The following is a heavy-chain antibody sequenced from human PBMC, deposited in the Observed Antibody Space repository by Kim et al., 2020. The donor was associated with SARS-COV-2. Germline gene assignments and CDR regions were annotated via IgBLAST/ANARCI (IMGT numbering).Heavy chain of an antibody. Sequence: GGSLRLSRAASGFTFRNYAMSWVRQAPGKGLEWVSAISGGSGTSGYGDSVMGRFTISRDNSRNTLYLEMSSLRVDDTAVYFCGRGSHRTGWFPDYWGQGTLVTVSS. CDR2: ISGGSGTS. V-gene: IGHV3-23*01. D-gene: IGHD6-19*01. CDR3: GRGSHRTGWFPDY. CDR1: GFTFRNYA. J-gene: IGHJ4*02.